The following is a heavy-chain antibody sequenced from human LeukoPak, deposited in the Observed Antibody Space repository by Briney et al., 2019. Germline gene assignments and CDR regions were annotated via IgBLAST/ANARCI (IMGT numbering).Heavy chain of an antibody. CDR3: ARDGAPVVPAANMFYYYYMDV. CDR2: ISYDGSNK. J-gene: IGHJ6*03. Sequence: GGPLRLSCAASGFTFSSYAMHWVRQAPGKGLEWVAVISYDGSNKYYADSVKGRFTISRDNSKNTLYLQMNSLRAEDTAVYYCARDGAPVVPAANMFYYYYMDVWGKGTTVTVSS. V-gene: IGHV3-30-3*01. D-gene: IGHD2-2*01. CDR1: GFTFSSYA.